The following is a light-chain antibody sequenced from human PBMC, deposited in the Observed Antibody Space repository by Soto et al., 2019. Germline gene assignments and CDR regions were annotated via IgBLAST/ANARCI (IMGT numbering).Light chain of an antibody. V-gene: IGLV2-8*01. J-gene: IGLJ2*01. CDR3: GSYTDTNTGL. Sequence: QSALTQPPSASGSPRQSVTISCTGISADLGGYNYVSWYQQHPGKAPRLIIYEFTKRPSGVPDRFSGSNSANTASLTVSGLQAEDEADYYCGSYTDTNTGLFGGGTKLTVL. CDR2: EFT. CDR1: SADLGGYNY.